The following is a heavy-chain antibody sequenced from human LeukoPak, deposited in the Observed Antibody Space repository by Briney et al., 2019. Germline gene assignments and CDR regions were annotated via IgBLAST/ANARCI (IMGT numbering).Heavy chain of an antibody. CDR3: AKGAAAAGTAGEYFEH. J-gene: IGHJ1*01. CDR2: ISGRGVSI. CDR1: GFTFSSYA. D-gene: IGHD6-13*01. Sequence: PGGSLRLSCAASGFTFSSYAMTWVRQAPGKGLEWVSTISGRGVSIYYADSARGRFTISRDNSEKTLYLQLNSLRAEDTAVYFCAKGAAAAGTAGEYFEHWGQGTLVTVSS. V-gene: IGHV3-23*01.